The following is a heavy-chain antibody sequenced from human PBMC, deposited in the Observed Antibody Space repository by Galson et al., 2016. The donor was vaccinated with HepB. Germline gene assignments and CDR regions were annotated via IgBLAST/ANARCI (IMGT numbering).Heavy chain of an antibody. CDR2: LYNGRT. D-gene: IGHD3-3*01. Sequence: SETLSLTCTVSGGSISSSTYYWGWIRQPPGKGLEWIGSLYNGRTYYNPSLKSRVTISVDTSKNQFSLKLSSVTAADTAVYYCATLDFWSGYFYYGMDVWGKGTTDTVSS. V-gene: IGHV4-39*01. CDR3: ATLDFWSGYFYYGMDV. CDR1: GGSISSSTYY. J-gene: IGHJ6*04.